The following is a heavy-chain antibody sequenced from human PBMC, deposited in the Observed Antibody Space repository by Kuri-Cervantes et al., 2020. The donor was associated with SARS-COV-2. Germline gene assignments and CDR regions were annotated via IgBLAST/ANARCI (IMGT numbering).Heavy chain of an antibody. CDR1: GVSISSYY. CDR2: IYNSGST. V-gene: IGHV4-59*12. Sequence: ETLCLTCTVSGVSISSYYWSWIRQPPGKGPEWIGYIYNSGSTNYNTSLTSRIIISVDKSKNQFSLKLSSVTAADTAVYYCARLRLRSGELSHDYWGQGTLVTVSS. J-gene: IGHJ4*02. D-gene: IGHD3-16*02. CDR3: ARLRLRSGELSHDY.